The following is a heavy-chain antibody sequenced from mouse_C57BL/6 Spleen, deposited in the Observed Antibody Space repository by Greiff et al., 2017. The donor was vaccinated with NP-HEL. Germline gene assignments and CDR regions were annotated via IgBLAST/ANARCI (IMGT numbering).Heavy chain of an antibody. CDR3: AMITTVVAKEH. CDR2: ISSGSSTI. Sequence: EVQLQESGGGLVKPGGSLKLSCAASGFTFSDYGMHWVRQAPEKGLEWVAYISSGSSTIYYADTVKGRFTISRDNAKNTLFLQMTSLRSEDTAMYYCAMITTVVAKEHWGQGTSVTVSS. D-gene: IGHD1-1*01. V-gene: IGHV5-17*01. CDR1: GFTFSDYG. J-gene: IGHJ4*01.